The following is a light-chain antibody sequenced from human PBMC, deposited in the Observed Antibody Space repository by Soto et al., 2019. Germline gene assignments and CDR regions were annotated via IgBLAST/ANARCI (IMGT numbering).Light chain of an antibody. CDR3: AAWDDSLNGVV. CDR2: RNN. CDR1: SSNIGSNP. Sequence: QSALTQPPSASGTPGQRVTISCSGSSSNIGSNPVNWFQQLPGTAPKLLIYRNNQRPSGVPDRISGSKSGTSASLAISGPQSEDEADYYCAAWDDSLNGVVFGGGTKLTVL. J-gene: IGLJ2*01. V-gene: IGLV1-44*01.